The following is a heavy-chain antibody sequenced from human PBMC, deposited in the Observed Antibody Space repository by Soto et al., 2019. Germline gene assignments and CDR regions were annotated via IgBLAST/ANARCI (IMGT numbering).Heavy chain of an antibody. CDR1: GFTFSSYE. Sequence: GGSLRLSCAASGFTFSSYEMNWVRQAPGKGLEWVSYVSSSGSNIYYADSVKDRFTISRDNAKNSLFLHMNSLRAEDTAVYFCAGQTDWDFQHWGRGTLVTVSS. CDR2: VSSSGSNI. V-gene: IGHV3-48*03. CDR3: AGQTDWDFQH. J-gene: IGHJ1*01. D-gene: IGHD3-9*01.